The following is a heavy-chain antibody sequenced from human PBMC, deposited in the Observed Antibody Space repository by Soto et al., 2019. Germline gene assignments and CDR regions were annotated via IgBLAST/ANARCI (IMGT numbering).Heavy chain of an antibody. Sequence: QVQLVESGGGVVQPGRSLRLSCAASGFTFNNFAMHWVRQAPGKGLEWVAFISYDGTYKYYADSVRGRFTVYRDNSKNSLSLEMNSLRVEDTAVYYCARVRGHSYGYVDYWGQGTLVTVSS. CDR3: ARVRGHSYGYVDY. J-gene: IGHJ4*02. V-gene: IGHV3-30*04. CDR2: ISYDGTYK. CDR1: GFTFNNFA. D-gene: IGHD5-18*01.